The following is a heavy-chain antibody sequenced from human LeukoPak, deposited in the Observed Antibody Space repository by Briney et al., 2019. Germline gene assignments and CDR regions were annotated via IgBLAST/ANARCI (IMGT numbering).Heavy chain of an antibody. CDR1: GFTFSSYA. D-gene: IGHD4-17*01. J-gene: IGHJ4*02. Sequence: GGSLRLFCAASGFTFSSYAMHWVRQAPGKGLEWVAVISYDGSNKYYADSVKGRFTISRDNSKNTLYLQMNSLRAEDTAVYYCARGLTVIHYFDYWGQGTLVTVSS. CDR3: ARGLTVIHYFDY. V-gene: IGHV3-30-3*01. CDR2: ISYDGSNK.